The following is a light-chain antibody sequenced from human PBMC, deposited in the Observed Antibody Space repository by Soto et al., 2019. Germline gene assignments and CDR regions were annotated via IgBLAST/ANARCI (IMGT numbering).Light chain of an antibody. CDR3: QQYNNWPPIT. J-gene: IGKJ5*01. CDR1: QSVNSK. CDR2: GAS. V-gene: IGKV3-15*01. Sequence: ITQSPATLSFAPGGRFSLSCSSSQSVNSKLAWYQQKPGQAPRLLIYGASTRATGIPARFSGSGSGTEFTLTISILQSEDFAVYFCQQYNNWPPITFGQGTRLEVK.